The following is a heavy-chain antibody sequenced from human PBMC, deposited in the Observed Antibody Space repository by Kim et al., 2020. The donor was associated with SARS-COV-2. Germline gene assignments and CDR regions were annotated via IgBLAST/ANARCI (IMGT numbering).Heavy chain of an antibody. CDR1: GYSFTRYW. J-gene: IGHJ6*02. D-gene: IGHD3-16*01. CDR2: IYPGDSDT. Sequence: GESLKISCKGSGYSFTRYWIGWVRQMPGKGLEWMGIIYPGDSDTRYSPSFQGQVTISADKSISTAYLQWSSLKASDTAMYYCARPAYDYVGGMDVWGQGTTVTVSS. V-gene: IGHV5-51*01. CDR3: ARPAYDYVGGMDV.